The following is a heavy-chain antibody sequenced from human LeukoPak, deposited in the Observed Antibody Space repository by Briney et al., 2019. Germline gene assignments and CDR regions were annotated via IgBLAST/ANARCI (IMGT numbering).Heavy chain of an antibody. CDR2: VYYSGNT. J-gene: IGHJ4*02. CDR1: GGSISSSSYY. D-gene: IGHD6-13*01. Sequence: SETLSLTCTVSGGSISSSSYYWGWIRQPPGKGLEWVGSVYYSGNTYYTPSLRSRVTISVDTSKNQFSLKLSPVTAADTAVYYCARHPVGSSWPYYFDYWGQGTLVTVSS. V-gene: IGHV4-39*01. CDR3: ARHPVGSSWPYYFDY.